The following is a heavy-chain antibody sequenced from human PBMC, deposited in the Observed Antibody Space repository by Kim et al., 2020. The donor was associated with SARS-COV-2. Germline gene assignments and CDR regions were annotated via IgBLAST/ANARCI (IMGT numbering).Heavy chain of an antibody. Sequence: GGSLRLSCAASGFTFSDYYMSWIRQAPGKGLEWVSYISSSSSYTNYADSVKGRFTISRDNAKNSLYLQMNSLRAEDTAVYYCARESNYYGSGSYYKRWYNWFDPWGQGTLVTVSS. CDR3: ARESNYYGSGSYYKRWYNWFDP. J-gene: IGHJ5*02. CDR2: ISSSSSYT. V-gene: IGHV3-11*06. CDR1: GFTFSDYY. D-gene: IGHD3-10*01.